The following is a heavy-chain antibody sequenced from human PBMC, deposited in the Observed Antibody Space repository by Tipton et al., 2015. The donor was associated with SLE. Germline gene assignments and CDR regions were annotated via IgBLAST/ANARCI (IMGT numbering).Heavy chain of an antibody. Sequence: TLSLTCTVSGGSISSGSYYWSWIRQPAGKGLEWIGRIYTSGSTNYNPSLKSRVTISVDTSKNQFSLKLRAVTAADTAVYYCARDLEAFDIWGQGTMVTVSS. V-gene: IGHV4-61*02. CDR3: ARDLEAFDI. D-gene: IGHD1-1*01. J-gene: IGHJ3*02. CDR2: IYTSGST. CDR1: GGSISSGSYY.